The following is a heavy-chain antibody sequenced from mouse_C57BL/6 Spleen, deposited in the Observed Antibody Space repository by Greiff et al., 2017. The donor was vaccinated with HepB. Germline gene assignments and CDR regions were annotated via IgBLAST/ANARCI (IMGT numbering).Heavy chain of an antibody. J-gene: IGHJ2*01. CDR1: GFTFSSYG. Sequence: DVHLVESGGDLVKPGGSLKLSCAASGFTFSSYGMSWVRQTPDKRLEWVATISSGGSYTYYPDSVKGRFTISRDNAKNTLYLQMSSLKSEDTAMYYCARHEYYGTYYFDYWGQGTTLTVSS. CDR2: ISSGGSYT. CDR3: ARHEYYGTYYFDY. V-gene: IGHV5-6*01. D-gene: IGHD1-1*01.